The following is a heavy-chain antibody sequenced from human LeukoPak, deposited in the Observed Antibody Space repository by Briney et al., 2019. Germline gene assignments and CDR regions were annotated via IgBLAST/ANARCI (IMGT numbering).Heavy chain of an antibody. CDR3: ARASSGYYYFDY. V-gene: IGHV3-74*01. CDR1: GFTFSSYW. CDR2: INSDGSST. D-gene: IGHD3-22*01. J-gene: IGHJ4*02. Sequence: GGSLRLSCAASGFTFSSYWMHWVRQAPGKGLVWVSRINSDGSSTSYADSVRGRFTISRDNAKNTLYLQMNSLRAEDTAVYYCARASSGYYYFDYWGQGTLVTVSS.